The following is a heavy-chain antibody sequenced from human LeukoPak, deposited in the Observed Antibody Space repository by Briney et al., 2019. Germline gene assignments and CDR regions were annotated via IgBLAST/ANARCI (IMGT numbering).Heavy chain of an antibody. CDR1: SGSVNSYY. CDR3: ARGAPCSSTSCNHYYYGMDV. V-gene: IGHV4-59*02. D-gene: IGHD2-2*01. CDR2: IYYSGST. Sequence: SETLSLTCTVSSGSVNSYYWSWIRQPPGKGLEWIGYIYYSGSTNYNPSLKSRVTISVDTSKNQFSLKLSSVTAADTAVYYCARGAPCSSTSCNHYYYGMDVWGQGTTVTVSS. J-gene: IGHJ6*02.